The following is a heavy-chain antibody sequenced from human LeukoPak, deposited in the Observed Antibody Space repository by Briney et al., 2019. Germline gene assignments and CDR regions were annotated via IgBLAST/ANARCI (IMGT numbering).Heavy chain of an antibody. CDR1: GFTFTKYW. D-gene: IGHD1-14*01. CDR2: IKQDGSDK. Sequence: PGGSLRLSCAASGFTFTKYWMTWVRHAPGKGLEWVCNIKQDGSDKNYMDSVKGRFTISRDNTKNSVYLQMSSLRAEDTAVYYCAREVWGPEYWGQGTLVTVSS. V-gene: IGHV3-7*01. J-gene: IGHJ4*02. CDR3: AREVWGPEY.